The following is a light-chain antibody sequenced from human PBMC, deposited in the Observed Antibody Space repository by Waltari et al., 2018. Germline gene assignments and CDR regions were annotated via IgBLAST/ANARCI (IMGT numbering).Light chain of an antibody. CDR1: ASDIGSYDR. Sequence: QSALTQPPSVSGSPGQSITISCIGTASDIGSYDRVSWYRQSPGTAPKSILYAFNDRPLGVPSRFSGTKSGNTASLTISGLQAEDEADYYCCSYRSGYTLVFGTGTRVTVL. V-gene: IGLV2-18*02. CDR2: AFN. J-gene: IGLJ1*01. CDR3: CSYRSGYTLV.